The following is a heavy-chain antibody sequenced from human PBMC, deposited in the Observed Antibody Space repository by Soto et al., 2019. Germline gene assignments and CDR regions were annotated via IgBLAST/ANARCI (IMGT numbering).Heavy chain of an antibody. Sequence: QVQLQESGPGLLKPSETLSLTCTVSYASINNYHWTWIRQPPGKGLEWIAYIYYTGTTNCNPSPTTPVTTSTDTSKNPSSRQPRSVTAADTAVYYCATLRGLGDVSPYFAYWRQRLRVTLSS. CDR3: ATLRGLGDVSPYFAY. V-gene: IGHV4-59*08. CDR2: IYYTGTT. CDR1: YASINNYH. D-gene: IGHD3-10*01. J-gene: IGHJ4*02.